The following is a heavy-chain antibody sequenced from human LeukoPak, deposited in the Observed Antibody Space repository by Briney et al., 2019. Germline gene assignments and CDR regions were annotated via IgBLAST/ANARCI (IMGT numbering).Heavy chain of an antibody. CDR1: GFTFSSYA. CDR2: ISNGGGIT. J-gene: IGHJ4*02. Sequence: GGSLRLSCAASGFTFSSYAMSWVRQAPGKGLQWVSVISNGGGITYYADSAKGRFTISRDNAKNSLYLQMNSLRDDDTAVYYCARVSGGSSPQYYFDYWGQGTLVTVSS. D-gene: IGHD1-26*01. CDR3: ARVSGGSSPQYYFDY. V-gene: IGHV3-23*01.